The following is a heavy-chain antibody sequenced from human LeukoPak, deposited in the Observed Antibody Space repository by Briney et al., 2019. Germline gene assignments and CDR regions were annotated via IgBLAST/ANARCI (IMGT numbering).Heavy chain of an antibody. D-gene: IGHD4-23*01. CDR2: INHSGST. Sequence: SETLSLTCAVYGGSFGGYYWSWIRQPPGKGLEWIGEINHSGSTNYNPSLKSRVTISVDTSKNQFSLKLSSVTAADTAVYYCARRPIRGYYFDYWGQGTLVTVSS. CDR1: GGSFGGYY. J-gene: IGHJ4*02. CDR3: ARRPIRGYYFDY. V-gene: IGHV4-34*01.